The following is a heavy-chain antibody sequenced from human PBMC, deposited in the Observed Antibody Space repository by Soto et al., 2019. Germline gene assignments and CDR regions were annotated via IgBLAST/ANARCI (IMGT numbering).Heavy chain of an antibody. Sequence: QTLSLTCVISGDSVSSNIVTWDWIRQSPSRGLEWLGRTYYRSQWFNDYAVSVKSRMTINADTSKNQFSLQLNYVTPEDTAVYYCARLIGTSWFVGWGQGTPVTVSS. J-gene: IGHJ4*02. CDR2: TYYRSQWFN. D-gene: IGHD6-13*01. CDR1: GDSVSSNIVT. V-gene: IGHV6-1*01. CDR3: ARLIGTSWFVG.